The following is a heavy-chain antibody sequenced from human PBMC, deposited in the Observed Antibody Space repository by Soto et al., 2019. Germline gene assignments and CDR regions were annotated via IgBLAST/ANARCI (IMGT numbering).Heavy chain of an antibody. CDR1: GFTFSSYS. V-gene: IGHV3-21*01. D-gene: IGHD2-2*02. Sequence: GGSLRLSCAASGFTFSSYSMNWVRQAPGKGLEWVSSISSSSSYIYYADSVKGRFTISRDNAKNSLYLQMNSLRAEDTAVYYCARDRRYCSSTSCYSAFDIWGQGTMVTVSS. CDR3: ARDRRYCSSTSCYSAFDI. CDR2: ISSSSSYI. J-gene: IGHJ3*02.